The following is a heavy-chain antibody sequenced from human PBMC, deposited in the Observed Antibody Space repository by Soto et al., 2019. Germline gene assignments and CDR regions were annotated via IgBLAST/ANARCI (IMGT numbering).Heavy chain of an antibody. CDR2: IHPGDSDT. Sequence: GESLKISCQGSGYSFTDYWVGWVRQIPGRGLEWMGIIHPGDSDTRYSPFFQGQVTISADKSISTAYLQWSSLKASDTAMYYCARHNRYSSTWFEGWFDPWGQGTLVTVSS. CDR1: GYSFTDYW. J-gene: IGHJ5*02. V-gene: IGHV5-51*01. D-gene: IGHD6-13*01. CDR3: ARHNRYSSTWFEGWFDP.